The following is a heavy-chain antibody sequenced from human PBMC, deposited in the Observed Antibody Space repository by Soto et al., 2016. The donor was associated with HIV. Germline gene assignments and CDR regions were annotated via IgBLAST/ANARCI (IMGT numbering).Heavy chain of an antibody. D-gene: IGHD3-22*01. V-gene: IGHV1-69*10. Sequence: QVHLVQSGAEVKKPGSSLKVSCKASGGTFSTYGISWVRQAPGQGLEWMGGIIPILGIADYAQKFQGRVTITADKSTNTGYMELKSLRPEDTAIYYCARDPANGDESSGPRDPYYYYMDVWGTGTTVTVSS. CDR1: GGTFSTYG. CDR3: ARDPANGDESSGPRDPYYYYMDV. J-gene: IGHJ6*03. CDR2: IIPILGIA.